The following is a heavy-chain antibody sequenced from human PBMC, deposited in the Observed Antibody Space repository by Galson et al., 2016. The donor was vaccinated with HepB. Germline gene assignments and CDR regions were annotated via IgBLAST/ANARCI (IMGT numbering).Heavy chain of an antibody. CDR1: GXSFTDYA. CDR2: ITTNTGNP. J-gene: IGHJ4*02. CDR3: ARGTGSPSEVY. D-gene: IGHD6-6*01. Sequence: KVSCKASGXSFTDYAMNWVRQAPGQGLQXXGWITTNTGNPTYAQGFTGRFVFSLDTSVSTAYLQISSLKAEDTAVYYCARGTGSPSEVYWGQGTLATVSS. V-gene: IGHV7-4-1*02.